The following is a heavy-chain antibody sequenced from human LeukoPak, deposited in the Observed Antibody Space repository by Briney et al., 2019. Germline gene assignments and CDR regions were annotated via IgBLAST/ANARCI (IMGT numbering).Heavy chain of an antibody. CDR1: GFTFSTYE. D-gene: IGHD2/OR15-2a*01. CDR3: ARVAPPLLSEYYYYMDV. J-gene: IGHJ6*03. CDR2: ISSSGSTI. Sequence: GGSLRLSCAASGFTFSTYEMTWVRQSPGKGLEWVSYISSSGSTIYYADSVKGRFTISRDNARNSLYLQMNSLRAEDTALYHCARVAPPLLSEYYYYMDVWGKGTTVTISS. V-gene: IGHV3-48*03.